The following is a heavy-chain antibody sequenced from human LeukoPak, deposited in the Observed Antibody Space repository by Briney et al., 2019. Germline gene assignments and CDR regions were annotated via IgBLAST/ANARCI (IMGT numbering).Heavy chain of an antibody. CDR2: IYPRDSDT. V-gene: IGHV5-51*01. CDR3: VRRCLGMATTGFDY. J-gene: IGHJ4*02. D-gene: IGHD5-24*01. Sequence: PGESLKISCVASGYSFTSNYMGWVRQMTGKGVEWMGFIYPRDSDTNYSPSFQGHVTISADKTINTTYLQWTSLRASDTAIYFCVRRCLGMATTGFDYWGQGTLVTVSS. CDR1: GYSFTSNY.